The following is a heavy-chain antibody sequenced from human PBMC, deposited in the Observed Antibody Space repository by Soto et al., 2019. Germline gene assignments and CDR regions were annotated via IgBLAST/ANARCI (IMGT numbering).Heavy chain of an antibody. CDR3: ARERRFLEWLPNGMDV. Sequence: GASVKVSCKASGYTFTNFGISWVRQAPGQGLEWVGWISAYNGNTKYAQKLQGRVTMTTDTSTSTGYMELRSLRSDDTAVYYCARERRFLEWLPNGMDVWGQGTTVTVSS. CDR1: GYTFTNFG. J-gene: IGHJ6*02. V-gene: IGHV1-18*01. D-gene: IGHD3-3*01. CDR2: ISAYNGNT.